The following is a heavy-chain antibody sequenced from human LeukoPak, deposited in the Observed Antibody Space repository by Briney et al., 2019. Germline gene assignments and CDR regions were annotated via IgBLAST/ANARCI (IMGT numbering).Heavy chain of an antibody. V-gene: IGHV3-23*01. Sequence: GGSLRLACAASGFTFSSYAMSWVRQAPGKGLEWVSAISGSGGSTYYADSVKGRFTISRDNSKNTLYLQMNSLRAEDTAVYSCAKGDAVQYYSYYYMDVWGKGTTVTVSS. CDR3: AKGDAVQYYSYYYMDV. CDR1: GFTFSSYA. CDR2: ISGSGGST. D-gene: IGHD1-1*01. J-gene: IGHJ6*03.